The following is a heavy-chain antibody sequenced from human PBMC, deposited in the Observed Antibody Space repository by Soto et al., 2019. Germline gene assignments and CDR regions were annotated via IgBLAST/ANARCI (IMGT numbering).Heavy chain of an antibody. V-gene: IGHV3-30*18. CDR1: GFTIRNYG. Sequence: QVQLVETGGGVVQPGRSLRLSCTVSGFTIRNYGIHWVRQAPGKGLEWVAVISYDGSNKYYADSVKGRFTISRDKSKNTVYLRMNSLKSEDTAVYYCAKDRGYDFEPPRYYYSGMDVWGQGTTVTVS. D-gene: IGHD5-12*01. CDR3: AKDRGYDFEPPRYYYSGMDV. CDR2: ISYDGSNK. J-gene: IGHJ6*02.